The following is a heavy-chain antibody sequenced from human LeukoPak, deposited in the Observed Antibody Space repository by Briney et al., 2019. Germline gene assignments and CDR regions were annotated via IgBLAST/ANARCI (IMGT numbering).Heavy chain of an antibody. V-gene: IGHV1-18*01. CDR1: GYTFTSYD. CDR3: ARAEVAGSGRSPSFDY. D-gene: IGHD3-10*01. Sequence: ASVKVSCKASGYTFTSYDISRVRQAPGQGLEWMGWISAYNGNTNYAQKLQGRVTMTTDTSTSTAYMELRSLRSDDTAVYYCARAEVAGSGRSPSFDYWGQGTLVTVSS. J-gene: IGHJ4*02. CDR2: ISAYNGNT.